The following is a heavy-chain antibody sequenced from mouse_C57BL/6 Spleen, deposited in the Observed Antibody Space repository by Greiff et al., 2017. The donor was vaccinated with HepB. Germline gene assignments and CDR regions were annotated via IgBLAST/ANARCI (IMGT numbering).Heavy chain of an antibody. CDR1: GYTFTSYW. CDR2: IDPSDSYT. V-gene: IGHV1-50*01. Sequence: VQLQQPGAELVKPGASVKLSCKASGYTFTSYWIQWVKQRPGQGLEWIGEIDPSDSYTNYNQKFKGKATLTVDTSSSTAYMQLSSLTSEDSAVYYCASAWFAYWGQGTLVTVSA. J-gene: IGHJ3*01. CDR3: ASAWFAY.